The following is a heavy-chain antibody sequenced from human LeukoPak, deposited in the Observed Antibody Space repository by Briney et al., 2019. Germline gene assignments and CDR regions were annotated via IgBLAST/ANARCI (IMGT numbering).Heavy chain of an antibody. V-gene: IGHV4-4*02. CDR2: IYHSGAT. J-gene: IGHJ4*02. CDR3: ARGSSGRFLEWLLY. D-gene: IGHD3-3*01. CDR1: GDSVTSSNW. Sequence: SETLSLTCAVSGDSVTSSNWWSWVRQPPGKGLEWIGEIYHSGATNYNPSLKSRVTISVDTSKNQFSLKLSSVTAADTAVYYCARGSSGRFLEWLLYWGQGTLVTVSS.